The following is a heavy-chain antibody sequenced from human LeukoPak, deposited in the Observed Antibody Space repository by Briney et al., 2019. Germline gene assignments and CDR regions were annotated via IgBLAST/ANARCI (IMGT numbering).Heavy chain of an antibody. CDR2: IYYSGST. CDR1: GGSISSSSYY. D-gene: IGHD3-9*01. Sequence: SETLSLTCTVSGGSISSSSYYWGWIRQPPGKGLEWIGSIYYSGSTYYNPSLKSRVTISVDTSKNQFSLKLSSVTAADTAVYYCARDEGRYFDWSPFDYWGQGTLVTVSS. J-gene: IGHJ4*02. CDR3: ARDEGRYFDWSPFDY. V-gene: IGHV4-39*07.